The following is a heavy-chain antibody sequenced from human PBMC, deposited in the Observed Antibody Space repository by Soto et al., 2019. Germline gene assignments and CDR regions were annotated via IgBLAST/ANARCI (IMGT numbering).Heavy chain of an antibody. CDR3: AKDDSEDYYDSSGSD. J-gene: IGHJ4*02. CDR1: GFTFSSYA. CDR2: ISGSGGSI. Sequence: GGSLRLSCAASGFTFSSYAMSWVRQAPGKGLEWVSAISGSGGSIYYADSVKGRFTIFRDNSKNTLYLQMNSLRAEDTAVYYCAKDDSEDYYDSSGSDWGQGTLVTVSS. V-gene: IGHV3-23*01. D-gene: IGHD3-22*01.